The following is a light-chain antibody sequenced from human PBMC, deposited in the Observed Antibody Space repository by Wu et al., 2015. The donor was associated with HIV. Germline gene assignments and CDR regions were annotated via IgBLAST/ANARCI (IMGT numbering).Light chain of an antibody. Sequence: EIVLTQSPGTLSLSPGERATLSCRASQSVTSNYLAWYQQKPGQAPSLLIYGASIRTTGIPDRFSGSGSGTDFTLTISRLEPEDFALYYCQQYGNSQVTFGGGTKVEIK. J-gene: IGKJ4*01. CDR3: QQYGNSQVT. V-gene: IGKV3-20*01. CDR1: QSVTSNY. CDR2: GAS.